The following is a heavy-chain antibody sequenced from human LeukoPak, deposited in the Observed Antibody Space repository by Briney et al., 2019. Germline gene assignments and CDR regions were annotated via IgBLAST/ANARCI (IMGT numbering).Heavy chain of an antibody. CDR1: GYTLTSYA. J-gene: IGHJ4*02. Sequence: ASVKVSCKASGYTLTSYAMHWVRQAPGQRLEWMGWINAGNGNTKYSQKFQGRVTITRDTSASTAYMELSSLRSEDTAVYYCARRGGSPPIFDYWGQGTLVTVSS. D-gene: IGHD1-26*01. CDR3: ARRGGSPPIFDY. CDR2: INAGNGNT. V-gene: IGHV1-3*01.